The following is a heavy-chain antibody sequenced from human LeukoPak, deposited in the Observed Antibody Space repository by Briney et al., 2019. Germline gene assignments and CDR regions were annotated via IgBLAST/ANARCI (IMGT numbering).Heavy chain of an antibody. V-gene: IGHV3-13*01. D-gene: IGHD1-26*01. J-gene: IGHJ4*02. CDR2: IGTAGDT. Sequence: GGSLRLSCAASGFTFSSYAMHWVRQATGIGLEWVSGIGTAGDTKYSASVKGRFTISRENAKNSLYLQMNSLRAGDTAVYYCARASGSYGGIDYWGQGTLVTASS. CDR3: ARASGSYGGIDY. CDR1: GFTFSSYA.